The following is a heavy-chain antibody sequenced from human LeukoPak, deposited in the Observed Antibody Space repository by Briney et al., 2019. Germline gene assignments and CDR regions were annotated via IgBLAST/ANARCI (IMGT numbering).Heavy chain of an antibody. CDR3: TTDYYDSGGYSTGYYFDY. Sequence: GGSLRLSCAASGFTFSNAWMNWVRQAPGKGLEWVGRIKSKTDGGTTDYAAPVKGRFTISRDDSKNTLYLQMNSLKTEDTAVYYCTTDYYDSGGYSTGYYFDYWGQGTLVTVSS. V-gene: IGHV3-15*07. CDR1: GFTFSNAW. J-gene: IGHJ4*02. CDR2: IKSKTDGGTT. D-gene: IGHD3-22*01.